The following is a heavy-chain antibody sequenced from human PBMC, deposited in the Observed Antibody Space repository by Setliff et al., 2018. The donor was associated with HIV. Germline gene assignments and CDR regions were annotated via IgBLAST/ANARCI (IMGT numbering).Heavy chain of an antibody. V-gene: IGHV4-34*01. CDR1: GGSLSSFS. CDR2: VDHSGKS. D-gene: IGHD3-22*01. CDR3: ATDRGMYYNELDP. Sequence: SETLSLTCAVYGGSLSSFSWTWIRQAPGKGLEWIGEVDHSGKSKENPSLRSRVTISVDTSKNQFSLKMNSVTAADAAVYYCATDRGMYYNELDPWGQGMQVTVSS. J-gene: IGHJ5*02.